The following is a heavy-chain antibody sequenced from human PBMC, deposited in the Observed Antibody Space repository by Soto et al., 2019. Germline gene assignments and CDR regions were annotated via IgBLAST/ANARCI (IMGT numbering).Heavy chain of an antibody. Sequence: PSETLSLTCAVYGGSFSGYYWSWIRQPPGKGLEWIGEINHSGSTNYNPSLKSRVTISVDTSKNQFSLKLSSVTAADTAVYYCARSPLGYDSVRQTWREVGDSFDIWGRGTLVTVSS. CDR3: ARSPLGYDSVRQTWREVGDSFDI. D-gene: IGHD3-16*01. CDR1: GGSFSGYY. V-gene: IGHV4-34*01. J-gene: IGHJ3*02. CDR2: INHSGST.